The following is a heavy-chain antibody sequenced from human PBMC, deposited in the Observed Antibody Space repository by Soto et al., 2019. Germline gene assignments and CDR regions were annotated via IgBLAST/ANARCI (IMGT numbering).Heavy chain of an antibody. Sequence: ASVKVSCKASGYTFTSYGISWVRQAPGQGLEWMGWISAYNGNTNYAQKLQGRVTMTADESTSTAYMELSSLRSEDTAVYYCASQVLSTVTTWGPGYYYYYGMDVWGQGTTVTVSS. J-gene: IGHJ6*02. CDR2: ISAYNGNT. CDR1: GYTFTSYG. V-gene: IGHV1-18*01. D-gene: IGHD4-17*01. CDR3: ASQVLSTVTTWGPGYYYYYGMDV.